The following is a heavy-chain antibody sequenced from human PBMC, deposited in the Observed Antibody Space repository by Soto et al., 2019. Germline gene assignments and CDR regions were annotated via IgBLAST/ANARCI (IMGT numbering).Heavy chain of an antibody. V-gene: IGHV3-73*01. J-gene: IGHJ4*01. CDR1: GLTFSGST. D-gene: IGHD3-10*01. Sequence: PGESLKISCATSGLTFSGSTMHWVRQASGKGLEWVGHIRTKANRYATVYAESLKGRFTISRDDSKNTAYLQVDSVKTEDTAVYYCTSKNGEFFEYWGHGALVTDSS. CDR2: IRTKANRYAT. CDR3: TSKNGEFFEY.